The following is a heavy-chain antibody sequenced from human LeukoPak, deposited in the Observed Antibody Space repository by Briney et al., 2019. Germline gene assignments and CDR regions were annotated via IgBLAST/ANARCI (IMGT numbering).Heavy chain of an antibody. V-gene: IGHV5-51*01. J-gene: IGHJ5*02. CDR3: ARLLRHCSGGSCYFSWFDP. D-gene: IGHD2-15*01. CDR2: IYPGDSDI. CDR1: GYSFTNSW. Sequence: GESLQISCKASGYSFTNSWIGWVRPLPGKGLEWMGIIYPGDSDITYGPSCQGQVTISADKSISTAYLQWSSLKASDTAMYYCARLLRHCSGGSCYFSWFDPWGQGTLVTVSS.